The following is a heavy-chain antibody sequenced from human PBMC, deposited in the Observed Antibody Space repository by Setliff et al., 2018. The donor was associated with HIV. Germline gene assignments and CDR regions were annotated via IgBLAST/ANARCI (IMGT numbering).Heavy chain of an antibody. J-gene: IGHJ3*02. V-gene: IGHV3-49*04. CDR2: IRSKAYGGTT. CDR3: TRDKGYAFDI. Sequence: GSLRLSCAASGFTFSTYWMSWVRQAPGKGLEWVGFIRSKAYGGTTEYAASVKDRFTVSRDDSKSIAYLQINSLKTEDTAVYYCTRDKGYAFDIWGQGTMVTVSS. D-gene: IGHD5-18*01. CDR1: GFTFSTYW.